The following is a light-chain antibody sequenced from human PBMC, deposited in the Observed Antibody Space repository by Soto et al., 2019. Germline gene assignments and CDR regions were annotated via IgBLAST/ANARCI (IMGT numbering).Light chain of an antibody. CDR2: EVS. Sequence: QSALTQPASVSGSPGQSVTISCTGTSSDVGGYDYVSWYQHHPGEAPKLIIYEVSNRPSGVSNRFSGSKSDNTASLTITGLQAEDEASYYCSSYTITHIPVIFGGGTQLTVL. V-gene: IGLV2-14*01. CDR3: SSYTITHIPVI. J-gene: IGLJ7*01. CDR1: SSDVGGYDY.